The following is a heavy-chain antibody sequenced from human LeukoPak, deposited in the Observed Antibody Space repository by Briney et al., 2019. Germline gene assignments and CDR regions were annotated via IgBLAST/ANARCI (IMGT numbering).Heavy chain of an antibody. V-gene: IGHV3-23*01. CDR1: GYSISSGYY. CDR3: AKDSNWILFDD. Sequence: PSETLSLTCTVSGYSISSGYYWGWVRQAPGKGLEWVSGIGGSGVRTYYADSVKGRFTISRDNSRNTVYLQMKSLRDEDTAVYYCAKDSNWILFDDCGQGTLVTVSS. CDR2: IGGSGVRT. J-gene: IGHJ4*02. D-gene: IGHD2-2*03.